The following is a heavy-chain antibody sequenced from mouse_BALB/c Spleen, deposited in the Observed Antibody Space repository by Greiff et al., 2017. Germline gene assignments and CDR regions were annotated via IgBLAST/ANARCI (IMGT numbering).Heavy chain of an antibody. D-gene: IGHD1-1*01. CDR1: GYTFTDYN. J-gene: IGHJ2*01. CDR2: IDPSDSET. Sequence: VQLQQSGPELVKPGASVKIPCKASGYTFTDYNMDWVKQRPGQGLEWIGMIDPSDSETRLNQKFKDKATLTVDKSSSTAYMQLSSPTSEDSAVYYCARAVTTVVAFDYWGQGTTLTVSS. V-gene: IGHV1-18*01. CDR3: ARAVTTVVAFDY.